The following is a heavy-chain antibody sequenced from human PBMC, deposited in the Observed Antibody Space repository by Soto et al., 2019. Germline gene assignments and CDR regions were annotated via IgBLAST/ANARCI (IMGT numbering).Heavy chain of an antibody. CDR3: ARAYSSSWYGTNYYFDY. CDR2: ISYDGSNK. D-gene: IGHD6-13*01. J-gene: IGHJ4*01. Sequence: QVQLVESGGGVVQPGRSLRLSCAASGFTFSSYAMHWVRQAPGKGLEWVAVISYDGSNKYYADSVKGRFTISRDNSKNTLYLQMNSLRAEDTAVYYCARAYSSSWYGTNYYFDYWGHGTLVTVSS. CDR1: GFTFSSYA. V-gene: IGHV3-30-3*01.